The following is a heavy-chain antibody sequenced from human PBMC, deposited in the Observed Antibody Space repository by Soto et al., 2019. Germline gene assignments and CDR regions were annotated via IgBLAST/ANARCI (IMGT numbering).Heavy chain of an antibody. CDR2: ISSSGSTI. J-gene: IGHJ3*02. CDR1: GFTFSDYY. V-gene: IGHV3-11*01. D-gene: IGHD5-12*01. CDR3: ARERGIVATFCGSDAFDI. Sequence: GGSLRLSCAASGFTFSDYYMSWIRQAPGKGLEWVSYISSSGSTIYYADSVKGRFTISRDNAKNSLYLQMNSLRAEDTAVYYCARERGIVATFCGSDAFDIWGQGTMVTVSS.